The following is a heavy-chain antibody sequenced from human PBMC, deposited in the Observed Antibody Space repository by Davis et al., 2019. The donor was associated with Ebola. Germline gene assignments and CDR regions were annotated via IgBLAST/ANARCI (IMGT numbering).Heavy chain of an antibody. CDR2: IYSGGST. Sequence: GESLKISCAASGFTVSSNYMSWVRQAPGKGLEWVSVIYSGGSTYYADSVKGRFTISRDNSKNTLYLQRNSLRAEDTAVYYCARDSSSGPELDPWGQETLVTVSS. V-gene: IGHV3-66*01. J-gene: IGHJ5*02. CDR3: ARDSSSGPELDP. CDR1: GFTVSSNY. D-gene: IGHD3-22*01.